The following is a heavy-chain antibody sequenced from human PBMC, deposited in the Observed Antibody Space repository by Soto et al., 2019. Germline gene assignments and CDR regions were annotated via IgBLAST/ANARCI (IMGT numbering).Heavy chain of an antibody. J-gene: IGHJ4*02. V-gene: IGHV3-23*01. CDR2: ISGSGGST. D-gene: IGHD3-10*01. Sequence: EVQLLESGGGLVQPGGSLRLSCAASGFTFSSYAMSWVRQAPGKGLEWVSAISGSGGSTYYADSVKGRFTIFRDNSKNTLYLQMNSLRAEDTAVYYCAKGRDYYGSGSYPRFDYWGQGTLVTVSS. CDR3: AKGRDYYGSGSYPRFDY. CDR1: GFTFSSYA.